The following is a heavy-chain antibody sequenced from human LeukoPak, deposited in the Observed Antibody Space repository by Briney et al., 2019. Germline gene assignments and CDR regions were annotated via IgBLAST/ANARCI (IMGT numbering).Heavy chain of an antibody. J-gene: IGHJ6*03. CDR1: GGSFSGYY. CDR2: INHSGST. Sequence: PSETLSLTSAVYGGSFSGYYWSWIRQPPGKGLEWIGEINHSGSTNYNPSLKSRVTISVDTSKNQFSLKLSSVTAADTAVYYCARGYYYYYMDVWGKGTTVTISS. V-gene: IGHV4-34*01. CDR3: ARGYYYYYMDV.